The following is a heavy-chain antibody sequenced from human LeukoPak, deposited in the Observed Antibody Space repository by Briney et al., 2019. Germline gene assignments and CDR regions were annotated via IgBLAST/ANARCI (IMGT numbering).Heavy chain of an antibody. CDR2: IYFTGST. J-gene: IGHJ4*02. V-gene: IGHV4-59*01. CDR3: ARTRGFKADHKSFDY. D-gene: IGHD6-25*01. CDR1: GASINNYY. Sequence: SETLSLTCTVSGASINNYYWNWIRQPPGKGLEWIGYIYFTGSTHYNPSLKSRVTISLDRSKTQFSLNLSSLSAAVTAMYYCARTRGFKADHKSFDYWGQGTLVTVSS.